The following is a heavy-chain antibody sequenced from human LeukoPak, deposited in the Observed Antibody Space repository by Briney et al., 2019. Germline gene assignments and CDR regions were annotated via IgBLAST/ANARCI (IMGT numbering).Heavy chain of an antibody. V-gene: IGHV4-34*01. J-gene: IGHJ3*02. Sequence: PSETLSLTCAVYGGSFIGYYWSWIRQPPGKGLEWIGEINHSGSTNYNPSLKSRVTMSVDTSKNQFSLKLSSVTAADTAVYYCAGRPNYYGSGSYQSGAFDIWGQGTMVTVSS. CDR2: INHSGST. CDR3: AGRPNYYGSGSYQSGAFDI. D-gene: IGHD3-10*01. CDR1: GGSFIGYY.